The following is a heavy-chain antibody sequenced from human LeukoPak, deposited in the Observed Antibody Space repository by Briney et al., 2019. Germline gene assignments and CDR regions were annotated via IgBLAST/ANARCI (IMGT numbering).Heavy chain of an antibody. D-gene: IGHD3-10*01. CDR1: GGSISSYY. CDR3: ARERGYGSGSYPDY. V-gene: IGHV4-59*01. CDR2: IYYSGSA. J-gene: IGHJ4*02. Sequence: SETLSLTCTVSGGSISSYYWSWIRQPPGKGLEWIGYIYYSGSANYNPSLKSRVTISVDTSKNQFSLKLSSVTAADTAVYYCARERGYGSGSYPDYWGQGTLVTVSS.